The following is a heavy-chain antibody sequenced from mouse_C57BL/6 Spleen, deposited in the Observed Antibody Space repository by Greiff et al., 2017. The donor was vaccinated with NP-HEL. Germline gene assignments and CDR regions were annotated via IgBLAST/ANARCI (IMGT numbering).Heavy chain of an antibody. D-gene: IGHD4-1*01. V-gene: IGHV1-81*01. CDR3: ARHWDYNYAMDD. CDR2: IYPRSGNT. CDR1: GYTFTSYG. Sequence: VKLLESGAELARPGASVKLSCKASGYTFTSYGISWVKQRTGQGLEWIGEIYPRSGNTYYNEKFKGKATLTADKSSSTAYMELRSLTSEDSAVYFCARHWDYNYAMDDWGQGTSVTVSS. J-gene: IGHJ4*01.